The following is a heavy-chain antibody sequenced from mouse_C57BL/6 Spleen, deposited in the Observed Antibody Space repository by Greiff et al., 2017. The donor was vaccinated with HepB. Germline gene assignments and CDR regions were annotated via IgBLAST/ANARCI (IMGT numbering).Heavy chain of an antibody. CDR2: IDPSDSET. Sequence: QVQLQQPGAELVRPGSSVKLSCKASGYTFTSYWMHWVKQRPIQGLEWIGNIDPSDSETHYNQKFKDKATLTVDKSSSTAYMQLSSLTSEDSAVYYCARNEEYYGSSSYAMDYWGQGTSVTVSS. D-gene: IGHD1-1*01. V-gene: IGHV1-52*01. J-gene: IGHJ4*01. CDR1: GYTFTSYW. CDR3: ARNEEYYGSSSYAMDY.